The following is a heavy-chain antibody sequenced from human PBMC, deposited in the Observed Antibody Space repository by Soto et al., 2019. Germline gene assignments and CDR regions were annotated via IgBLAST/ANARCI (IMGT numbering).Heavy chain of an antibody. CDR3: ARSGYSFAWGY. CDR1: GILVNSAY. D-gene: IGHD5-18*01. CDR2: INSDGST. Sequence: EVPLVESGGGLIPPGGSLRLSCAASGILVNSAYMTWVRQAPGKGLEWLSMINSDGSTLYAESVKGRFTISRDNSKNRLDLQMNSLRAEDTAMYYCARSGYSFAWGYWGQGTLVIVTS. V-gene: IGHV3-53*01. J-gene: IGHJ4*02.